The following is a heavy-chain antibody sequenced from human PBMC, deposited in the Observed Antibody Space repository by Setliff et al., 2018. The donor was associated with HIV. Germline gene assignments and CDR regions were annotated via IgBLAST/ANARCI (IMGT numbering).Heavy chain of an antibody. Sequence: ASVKVSCKASGYTFTSYYMHWVRQAPGHGLEWMGGIIPIFGTVNYAQKFQGRVTITADESTSTAYMELRSLRSDDTAVYYCAREDTAPPDYYYSYMDVWGKGTTVTVSS. CDR3: AREDTAPPDYYYSYMDV. V-gene: IGHV1-69*13. J-gene: IGHJ6*03. CDR2: IIPIFGTV. D-gene: IGHD5-18*01. CDR1: GYTFTSYY.